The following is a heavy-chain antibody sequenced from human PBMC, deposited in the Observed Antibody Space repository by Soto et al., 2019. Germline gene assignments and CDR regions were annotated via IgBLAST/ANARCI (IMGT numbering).Heavy chain of an antibody. Sequence: GGSLRLSCAASGFTFSSYGMHWVRQAPGKGLEWVAVIWYDGSNKYYADSVKGRFTISRDNSKNTLYLQMNSLRAEDTAVYYCARDGLGQWLVPAFDIWGQGTMVTVS. D-gene: IGHD6-19*01. J-gene: IGHJ3*02. CDR3: ARDGLGQWLVPAFDI. V-gene: IGHV3-33*01. CDR2: IWYDGSNK. CDR1: GFTFSSYG.